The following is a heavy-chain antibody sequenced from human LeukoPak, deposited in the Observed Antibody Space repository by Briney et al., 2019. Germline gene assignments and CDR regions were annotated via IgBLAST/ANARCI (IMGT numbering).Heavy chain of an antibody. CDR1: GYTFTSYA. CDR3: ARDLAGFLAGTFDI. Sequence: ASVKVSCKASGYTFTSYAMHWVRQAPGQRLEWMGWINAGNGNTKYSQEFQGRVTITRDTSASTAYMELSSLRSEDMAVYYCARDLAGFLAGTFDIWGQGTMVTVSS. CDR2: INAGNGNT. V-gene: IGHV1-3*03. J-gene: IGHJ3*02. D-gene: IGHD6-19*01.